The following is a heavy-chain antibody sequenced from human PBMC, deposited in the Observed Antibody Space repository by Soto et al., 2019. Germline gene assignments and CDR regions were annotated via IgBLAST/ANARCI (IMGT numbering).Heavy chain of an antibody. V-gene: IGHV1-18*01. CDR2: ISAYNGNT. D-gene: IGHD3-10*01. J-gene: IGHJ5*02. CDR3: ARVRRSYTHANWFDP. CDR1: GYTFTSYG. Sequence: QVKLVQSGAEVKKPGASVKVSCKASGYTFTSYGISWVRQAPGQGLEWMGWISAYNGNTNYAQKLQGRVTMTTDTSTSTAYMELRSLRSDDTAVYYCARVRRSYTHANWFDPWGQGTLVTVAS.